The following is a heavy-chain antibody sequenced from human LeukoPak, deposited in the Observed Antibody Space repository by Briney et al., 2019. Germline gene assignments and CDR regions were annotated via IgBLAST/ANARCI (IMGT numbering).Heavy chain of an antibody. CDR3: ARVGSSSSEDY. CDR2: IKQDGSEK. D-gene: IGHD6-6*01. J-gene: IGHJ4*02. V-gene: IGHV3-7*01. Sequence: WVANIKQDGSEKYYVDSVKGRFTISRDNAKNSLYLQMNSLRAEDTAVYYCARVGSSSSEDYWGQGTLVTVSS.